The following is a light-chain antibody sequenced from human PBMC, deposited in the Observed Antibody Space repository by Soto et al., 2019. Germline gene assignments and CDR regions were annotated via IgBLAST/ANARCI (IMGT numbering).Light chain of an antibody. J-gene: IGLJ2*01. CDR1: SSNIGAGYD. CDR3: HTYDTGVSGSI. CDR2: GNI. V-gene: IGLV1-40*01. Sequence: QSALTQPPSVSGAPGQRVALSCAGTSSNIGAGYDVHWYQHLPGTAPKLLIFGNINRPAGVPDRFSGSKSGTSASLAISGLQAADEGYYYCHTYDTGVSGSIFGGGTKVTVL.